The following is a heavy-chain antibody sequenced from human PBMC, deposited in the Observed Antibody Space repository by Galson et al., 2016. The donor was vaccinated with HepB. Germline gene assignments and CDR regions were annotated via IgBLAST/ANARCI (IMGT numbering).Heavy chain of an antibody. D-gene: IGHD6-25*01. V-gene: IGHV2-5*02. Sequence: PALVKPTQTLTLTCDVSGFSISTSGMAVAWIRQPPGEALEWFALIYWEDDKRYRPSLKNRITMTRDTSKNQVVLTMTDMDPTDTATYYCAHYRSGWFSVGPDAFDVWGRGTRVTVSS. J-gene: IGHJ3*01. CDR1: GFSISTSGMA. CDR2: IYWEDDK. CDR3: AHYRSGWFSVGPDAFDV.